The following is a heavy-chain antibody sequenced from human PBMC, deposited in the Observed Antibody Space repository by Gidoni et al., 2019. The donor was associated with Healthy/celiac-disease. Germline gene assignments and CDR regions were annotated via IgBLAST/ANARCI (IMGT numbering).Heavy chain of an antibody. CDR1: GGTFSRYA. V-gene: IGHV1-69*01. J-gene: IGHJ4*02. CDR2: IIPIFGKA. D-gene: IGHD3-10*01. CDR3: ARDRGGSGSYWGPDFDY. Sequence: QVQLVQSGAEVKKPGSSVKVSCKASGGTFSRYAISWVRQAPGQGLEWRGGIIPIFGKANNAQKFKGRVRITADESTSTAYMELSSMRSEDTAVYYCARDRGGSGSYWGPDFDYWGQGTLVTVSS.